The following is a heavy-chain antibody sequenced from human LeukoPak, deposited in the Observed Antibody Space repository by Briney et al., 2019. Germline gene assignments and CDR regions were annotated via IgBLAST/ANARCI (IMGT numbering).Heavy chain of an antibody. CDR3: VREREGSNSEH. Sequence: GGSLRLSCAASAFMLRSHGIPWVRQAPGMGLEWVSTIYSDGNTYYPDSVKGRFTISRDGSKNTLYLQLNSLRTEDTAIYYCVREREGSNSEHWGQGTLVTVSS. D-gene: IGHD1-26*01. CDR2: IYSDGNT. J-gene: IGHJ1*01. CDR1: AFMLRSHG. V-gene: IGHV3-53*01.